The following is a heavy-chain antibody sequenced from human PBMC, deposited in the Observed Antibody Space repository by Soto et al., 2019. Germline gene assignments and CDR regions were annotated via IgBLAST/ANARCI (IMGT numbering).Heavy chain of an antibody. CDR2: ISGDGRRT. CDR1: GFSFGTYA. D-gene: IGHD3-22*01. CDR3: ANDLYFYSNGWRLDS. Sequence: GGSPRLSCAASGFSFGTYAMTWVRQAPGKGLEWVSTISGDGRRTYYADFVEGRFVISRDSSKDTLYLQMDSLRAGDTALYYCANDLYFYSNGWRLDSRGHGIQVTVSS. V-gene: IGHV3-23*01. J-gene: IGHJ4*01.